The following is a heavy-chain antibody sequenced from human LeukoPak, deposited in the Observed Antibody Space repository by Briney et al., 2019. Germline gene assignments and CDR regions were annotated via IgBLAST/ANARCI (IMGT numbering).Heavy chain of an antibody. Sequence: PSDTLSHTCTVSGGSISSYYWSWIRQPPGKGLEWIGYIYYSGSTNYNPSLKSRVTISVDTSKNQFSLKLSSVTAADTAVYYCASLPSRYCSSTSCYPYYFDYWSQGTLVTVSS. CDR2: IYYSGST. CDR3: ASLPSRYCSSTSCYPYYFDY. D-gene: IGHD2-2*01. J-gene: IGHJ4*02. V-gene: IGHV4-59*07. CDR1: GGSISSYY.